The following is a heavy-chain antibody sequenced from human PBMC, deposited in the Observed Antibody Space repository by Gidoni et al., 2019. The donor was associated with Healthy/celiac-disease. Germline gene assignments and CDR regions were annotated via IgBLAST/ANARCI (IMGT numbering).Heavy chain of an antibody. CDR1: GGTFSSYA. D-gene: IGHD3-10*01. Sequence: QVHLVQSGAEVKKPGSSLKVSCKASGGTFSSYAISWVRQAPGQGLEWMGGIIPIFGTANYAQKFQGRVTMTADESTSTAYMELSSLRSEDTAVYYCAGGGSGSYYIHYFDYWGQGTLVTVSS. J-gene: IGHJ4*02. CDR2: IIPIFGTA. CDR3: AGGGSGSYYIHYFDY. V-gene: IGHV1-69*19.